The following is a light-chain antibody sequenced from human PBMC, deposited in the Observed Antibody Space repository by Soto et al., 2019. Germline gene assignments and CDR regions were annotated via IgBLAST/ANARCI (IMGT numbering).Light chain of an antibody. J-gene: IGKJ1*01. Sequence: EIVLTQSPDTLSLSPGERGTLSCRASQSVSSSYLAWYQQKPGQAPRLLIYGASNRATGIPDRFSGSGSGTDFTLTISRLVPEDFAVYYCQQYGSSPRGFGQGTKVDIK. CDR1: QSVSSSY. CDR2: GAS. V-gene: IGKV3-20*01. CDR3: QQYGSSPRG.